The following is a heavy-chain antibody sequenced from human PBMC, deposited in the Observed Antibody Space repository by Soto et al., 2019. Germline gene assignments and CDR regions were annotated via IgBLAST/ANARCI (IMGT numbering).Heavy chain of an antibody. CDR2: INHSGST. J-gene: IGHJ4*02. D-gene: IGHD4-17*01. V-gene: IGHV4-34*01. CDR3: ASDTTTNTVTTGVNDY. CDR1: GGSFSGYY. Sequence: PSETLSLTCAVYGGSFSGYYWSWIRQPPGKGLEWIGEINHSGSTNYNPSLKSRVTISVDTSKNQFSLKLSSVTAADTAVYYCASDTTTNTVTTGVNDYWGQGTLVTVSS.